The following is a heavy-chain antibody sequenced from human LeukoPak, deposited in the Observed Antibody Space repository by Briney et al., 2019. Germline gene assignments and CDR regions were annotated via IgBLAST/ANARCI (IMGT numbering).Heavy chain of an antibody. CDR2: ISGSGGST. Sequence: GGSLRLSCAASGFTFSSYAMSWVRQAPGKGLEWVSAISGSGGSTYYADSVKGRFTISRDNSKNTLYLQMNSLRAEDTAVYYCAKGVTYYDILTDAFDIWGQGTMVTVSS. CDR3: AKGVTYYDILTDAFDI. J-gene: IGHJ3*02. D-gene: IGHD3-9*01. V-gene: IGHV3-23*01. CDR1: GFTFSSYA.